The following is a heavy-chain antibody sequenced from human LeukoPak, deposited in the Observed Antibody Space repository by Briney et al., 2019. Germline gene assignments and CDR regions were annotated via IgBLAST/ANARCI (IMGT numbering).Heavy chain of an antibody. CDR3: ARYSNYKYELDY. D-gene: IGHD6-13*01. CDR2: IYPGASDT. V-gene: IGHV5-51*01. CDR1: GYSFTSYW. Sequence: GESLKVSLQGSGYSFTSYWIGWVRQMPWTSLGGMGTIYPGASDTPYSQYFHGQVTISADKSINTDYLQWSSLNASDTAMYYCARYSNYKYELDYWGQGTLVTVSS. J-gene: IGHJ4*02.